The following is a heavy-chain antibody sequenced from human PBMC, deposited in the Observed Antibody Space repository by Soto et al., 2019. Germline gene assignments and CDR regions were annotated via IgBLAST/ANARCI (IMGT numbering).Heavy chain of an antibody. Sequence: QVQLVQSGAEVKKPGSSVKVSCKASGGTFSSYAITWVRQAPGQGLDWMGEIIPIFGATNFAQKFQGRVTITADKTTTTAYMELSSLTSEDTAGYYCASMGGSFLDSWGQGTLVTVSS. J-gene: IGHJ5*01. V-gene: IGHV1-69*06. CDR2: IIPIFGAT. CDR1: GGTFSSYA. D-gene: IGHD1-26*01. CDR3: ASMGGSFLDS.